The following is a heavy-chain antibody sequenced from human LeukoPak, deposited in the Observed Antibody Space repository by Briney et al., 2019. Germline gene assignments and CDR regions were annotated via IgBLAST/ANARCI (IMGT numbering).Heavy chain of an antibody. CDR3: SWIPKMATSMARYSDY. Sequence: GESLKISCQGSGYSFSSYWIGWVRQMPGEGLEWMGIIYPGDSDTRYSPSLQGQVIISADKSISTAYLQWSSLKASDTAMYYFSWIPKMATSMARYSDYWGQGTLVTVSS. D-gene: IGHD5-24*01. CDR1: GYSFSSYW. J-gene: IGHJ4*02. V-gene: IGHV5-51*01. CDR2: IYPGDSDT.